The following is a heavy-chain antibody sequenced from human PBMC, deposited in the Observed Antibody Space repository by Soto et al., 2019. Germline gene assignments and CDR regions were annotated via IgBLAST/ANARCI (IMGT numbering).Heavy chain of an antibody. CDR3: ARDKDLQPTVWGF. V-gene: IGHV4-31*03. CDR2: VYYSGAT. Sequence: PSETLSLTCTVSGDSMATGGHYYNWIRQVPGKGLEWIAYVYYSGATHYTPSLRARATISRDTSKNQFSLRLISVTAADTALYYCARDKDLQPTVWGFWGQGIQVT. CDR1: GDSMATGGHY. D-gene: IGHD3-16*01. J-gene: IGHJ4*02.